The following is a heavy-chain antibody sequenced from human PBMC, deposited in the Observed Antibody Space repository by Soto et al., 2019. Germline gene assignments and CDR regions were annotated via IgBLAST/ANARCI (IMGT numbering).Heavy chain of an antibody. D-gene: IGHD6-13*01. V-gene: IGHV3-23*01. CDR1: GFTFSGYA. J-gene: IGHJ4*02. Sequence: EVQLLESGGDLVQPGGSLRLSSAASGFTFSGYAMSWVRQAPGKGLEWVSGISGSGSGTDYADSVKGRFTIYRDNSNNALYMQMNGLTAEDTAMYYCAKSVLAAGTYHFDYLGQGTLVTVSS. CDR2: ISGSGSGT. CDR3: AKSVLAAGTYHFDY.